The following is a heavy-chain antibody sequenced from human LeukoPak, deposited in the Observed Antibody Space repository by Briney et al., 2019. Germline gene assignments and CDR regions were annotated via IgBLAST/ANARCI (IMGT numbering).Heavy chain of an antibody. CDR1: GVSISSGNW. Sequence: SETLSLTCAVSGVSISSGNWWTWVRPPPGKGLEWIGETHRSGDTKYSPSLETRVTISTDRYNNHLSLNLHSVTAADTAVYYCARDSRTRWGSMDYWGQGTLVTVSS. V-gene: IGHV4-4*02. J-gene: IGHJ4*02. CDR2: THRSGDT. D-gene: IGHD3-16*01. CDR3: ARDSRTRWGSMDY.